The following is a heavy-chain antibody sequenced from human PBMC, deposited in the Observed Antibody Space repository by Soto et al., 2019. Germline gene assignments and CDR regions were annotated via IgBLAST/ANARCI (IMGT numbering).Heavy chain of an antibody. Sequence: GGSLRLSCAASGFTFSSYAMSWVRQAPGKGLEWVSAISGSGGSTYYADSVKGRFTISRDNSKNTLYLQMNGLRAEDTAVYYCAKAPYGDYGEFDYWGQGTLVTVSS. CDR3: AKAPYGDYGEFDY. V-gene: IGHV3-23*01. D-gene: IGHD4-17*01. CDR2: ISGSGGST. J-gene: IGHJ4*02. CDR1: GFTFSSYA.